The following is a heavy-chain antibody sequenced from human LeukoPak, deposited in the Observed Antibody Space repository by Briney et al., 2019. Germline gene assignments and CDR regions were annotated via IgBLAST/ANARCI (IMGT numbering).Heavy chain of an antibody. V-gene: IGHV3-30*04. CDR3: ARALLRGVIITYYFDY. D-gene: IGHD3-10*01. CDR2: ISYDGSNK. Sequence: GGSLRLFCAASGFTFSSYAMHWVRQAPGKGLEWVAVISYDGSNKYYADSVKGRFTISRDNSKDTLYLQMNSLRAEDTAVYYCARALLRGVIITYYFDYWGQGTLVTVSS. CDR1: GFTFSSYA. J-gene: IGHJ4*02.